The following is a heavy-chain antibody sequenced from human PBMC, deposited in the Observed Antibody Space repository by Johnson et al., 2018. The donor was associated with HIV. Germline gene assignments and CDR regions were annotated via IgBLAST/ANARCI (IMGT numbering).Heavy chain of an antibody. D-gene: IGHD1-14*01. Sequence: QVQLVESGGGVVQPGKSLTLSCVGSGLSFSNFGIHWVRQAPGKGPEWVAVIWYDGSNKYYADSVKGRFTISRDRSKNTVSLQMNSRRVEDTAVYYCARDDRPDGFDIWGQGTMVTVSS. CDR2: IWYDGSNK. CDR1: GLSFSNFG. V-gene: IGHV3-33*08. CDR3: ARDDRPDGFDI. J-gene: IGHJ3*02.